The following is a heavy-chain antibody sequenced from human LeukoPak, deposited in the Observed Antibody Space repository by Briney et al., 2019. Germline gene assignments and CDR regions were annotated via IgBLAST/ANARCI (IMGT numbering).Heavy chain of an antibody. Sequence: SETLSLTCTVSGDSISNNYWSWIRQPAGKGLEWISRIHFNGNTDYNPSLKSRVTTSIDTPRNQFSLKLSSVTAADTAVFYCARDRGGSSWYNYYVAWGQGILVTVSS. CDR2: IHFNGNT. D-gene: IGHD6-13*01. J-gene: IGHJ4*02. V-gene: IGHV4-4*07. CDR1: GDSISNNY. CDR3: ARDRGGSSWYNYYVA.